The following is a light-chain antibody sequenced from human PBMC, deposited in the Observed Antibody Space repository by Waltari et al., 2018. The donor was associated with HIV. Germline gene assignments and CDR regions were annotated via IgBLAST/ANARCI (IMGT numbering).Light chain of an antibody. CDR1: SSNVGGYNY. V-gene: IGLV2-11*01. J-gene: IGLJ1*01. CDR2: DVS. Sequence: QSALTQPRSVSGSPGQSVTISCTGTSSNVGGYNYVSWYQQHPGKAPKRTIYDVSKRPSGVPDRFSGSKSGNTASLTISGLQAEDEADYYCCSYAGSYTYVFGTGTKVTVL. CDR3: CSYAGSYTYV.